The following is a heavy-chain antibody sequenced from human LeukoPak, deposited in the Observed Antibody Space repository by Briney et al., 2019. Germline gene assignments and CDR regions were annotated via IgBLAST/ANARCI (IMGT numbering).Heavy chain of an antibody. CDR1: GFTLRSYT. CDR2: ISGRSNT. V-gene: IGHV3-21*01. CDR3: AGAPEGGGGGNYYYGVDV. J-gene: IGHJ6*02. Sequence: GGSLRLSCAASGFTLRSYTMNWVRQAPGKGLEWVSCISGRSNTYYADSVKGRFTISRDDAQNTLFLQVNSLRAEDTAVYYCAGAPEGGGGGNYYYGVDVWGQGATVTVSS.